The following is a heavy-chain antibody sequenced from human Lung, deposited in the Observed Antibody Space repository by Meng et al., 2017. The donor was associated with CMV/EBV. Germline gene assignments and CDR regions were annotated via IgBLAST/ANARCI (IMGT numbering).Heavy chain of an antibody. V-gene: IGHV2-26*01. CDR3: ARIRALRFWEWLKVGAYYGMDV. CDR1: GFSLSNARMG. Sequence: GXXLVXPTETLTLTCTVSGFSLSNARMGVSWIRQPPGKALEWLAHIFSNDEKSYSTSLKSRLTISKDTSKSQVVLTMTNMDPVDTATYYCARIRALRFWEWLKVGAYYGMDVWXQGTXVTVSS. J-gene: IGHJ6*02. CDR2: IFSNDEK. D-gene: IGHD3-3*01.